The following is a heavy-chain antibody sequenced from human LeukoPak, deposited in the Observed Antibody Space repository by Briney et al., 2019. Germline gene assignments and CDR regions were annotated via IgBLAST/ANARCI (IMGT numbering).Heavy chain of an antibody. CDR1: GGTVSSYA. V-gene: IGHV1-69*13. Sequence: SVKVSCKASGGTVSSYAISWVRQAPGQGLEWMGGIIPIFGTANYAQKFQGRVTITADESTSTAYMELSSLRSEDTAVYYCARDRHYYGSGSYYSHFDYWGQGTLVTVSS. CDR2: IIPIFGTA. J-gene: IGHJ4*02. CDR3: ARDRHYYGSGSYYSHFDY. D-gene: IGHD3-10*01.